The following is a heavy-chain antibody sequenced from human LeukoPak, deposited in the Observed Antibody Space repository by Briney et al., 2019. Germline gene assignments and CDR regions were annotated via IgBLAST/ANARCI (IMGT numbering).Heavy chain of an antibody. CDR1: GGSISSGSYY. Sequence: SETLSLTCTVSGGSISSGSYYWSWIRQPAGKGLEWIGRIYTSGSTNYNPSLKSRATISVDTSKNQFSLKLSSVTAADTAVYYCARVGLLWFGGREGYYGMDVWDQGTTVTVSS. J-gene: IGHJ6*02. V-gene: IGHV4-61*02. CDR3: ARVGLLWFGGREGYYGMDV. D-gene: IGHD3-10*01. CDR2: IYTSGST.